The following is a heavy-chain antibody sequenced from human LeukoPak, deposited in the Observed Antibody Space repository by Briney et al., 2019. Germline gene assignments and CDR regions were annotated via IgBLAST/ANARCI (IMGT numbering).Heavy chain of an antibody. CDR2: ITTSGTYI. Sequence: GGSLRLSCAASGFTFIGFNMNWVRQAPGKGLELVSCITTSGTYIYYADSVKGRSTISRDNAKNSLYLQMNSLRAEDTAVYYCARPFYYDSNGGEGMDVWGQGTTVTVSS. CDR3: ARPFYYDSNGGEGMDV. CDR1: GFTFIGFN. D-gene: IGHD3-22*01. J-gene: IGHJ6*01. V-gene: IGHV3-21*06.